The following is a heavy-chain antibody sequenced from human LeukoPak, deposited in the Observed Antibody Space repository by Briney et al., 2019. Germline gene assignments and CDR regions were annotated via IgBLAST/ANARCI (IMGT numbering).Heavy chain of an antibody. V-gene: IGHV4-59*01. D-gene: IGHD4-17*01. Sequence: SETLSLTCTVSGGSISSYYWSWIRQPPGKGLEWIGYIYYSGSTNYNPSLKSRVTISVDTSKNQFSLKLSSVTAADTAVYYGARGDYLNWFDHWGQGTLVTVSS. CDR3: ARGDYLNWFDH. CDR1: GGSISSYY. J-gene: IGHJ5*02. CDR2: IYYSGST.